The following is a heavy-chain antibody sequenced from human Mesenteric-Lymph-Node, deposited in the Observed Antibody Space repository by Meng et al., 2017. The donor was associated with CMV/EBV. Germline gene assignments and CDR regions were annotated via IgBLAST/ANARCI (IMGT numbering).Heavy chain of an antibody. CDR3: AKDKGRYSGSYINY. CDR1: GFTFSSYG. Sequence: GESLKISCAASGFTFSSYGMHWVRQAPGKGLEWVAFIRYDGSNKYYADSVKGRFTISRDNSKNTLYLQMSSLRAEDTAVYYCAKDKGRYSGSYINYWGQGTLVTVSS. CDR2: IRYDGSNK. V-gene: IGHV3-30*02. J-gene: IGHJ4*02. D-gene: IGHD1-26*01.